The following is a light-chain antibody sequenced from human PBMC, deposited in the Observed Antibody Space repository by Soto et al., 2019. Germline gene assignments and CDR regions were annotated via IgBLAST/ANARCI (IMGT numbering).Light chain of an antibody. CDR2: EAS. CDR3: QQYSSYSPYT. CDR1: QTVYSW. V-gene: IGKV1-5*03. Sequence: DIQMTQSPSTVSASVGDRVTITCRASQTVYSWLAWYQQKTGKAPKLLISEASTLQSGVPSRFAGSGSGTEFTLAISRLQPDDFATYYCQQYSSYSPYTFGQGTKVEI. J-gene: IGKJ2*01.